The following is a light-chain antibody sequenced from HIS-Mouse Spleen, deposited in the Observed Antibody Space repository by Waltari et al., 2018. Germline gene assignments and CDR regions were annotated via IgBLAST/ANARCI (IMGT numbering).Light chain of an antibody. Sequence: IVLTQSPGTLSLSPGERATLSCRASQSVSSSYLAWYQQKPGQAPRLLIYGASSRATGIPDRFSGSGSGTDFTLTISRLEPEDFAVYSCQQYGSSPPWTFGQGTKVEIK. CDR2: GAS. J-gene: IGKJ1*01. V-gene: IGKV3-20*01. CDR3: QQYGSSPPWT. CDR1: QSVSSSY.